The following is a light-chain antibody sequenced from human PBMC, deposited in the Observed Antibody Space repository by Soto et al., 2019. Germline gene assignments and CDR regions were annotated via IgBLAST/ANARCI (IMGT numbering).Light chain of an antibody. Sequence: DIQMTQSPSSLSASVGDRVTITCQASQDISNYLNWYQQKPGKAPKLLIYDASNLETGVPSRFSGSGSGTDFTLTISNVQPEDFATYYCQQTYSTPQPFGQGTRLEIK. CDR1: QDISNY. CDR2: DAS. CDR3: QQTYSTPQP. V-gene: IGKV1-39*01. J-gene: IGKJ5*01.